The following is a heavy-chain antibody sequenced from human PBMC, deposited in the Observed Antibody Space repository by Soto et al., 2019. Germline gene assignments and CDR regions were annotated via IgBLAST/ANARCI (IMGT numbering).Heavy chain of an antibody. V-gene: IGHV3-30*18. D-gene: IGHD2-15*01. CDR3: AKDIVVVVAATTDSYNGFDP. J-gene: IGHJ5*02. Sequence: GGSLRLSCAASGFTFSSYGMHWVRQAPGKGLEWVAVKSYDGSNKYYAESVKGRFTISRDNSKTMLYQQMNSLRDEDTAVYYCAKDIVVVVAATTDSYNGFDPWGQGTLVTVSS. CDR2: KSYDGSNK. CDR1: GFTFSSYG.